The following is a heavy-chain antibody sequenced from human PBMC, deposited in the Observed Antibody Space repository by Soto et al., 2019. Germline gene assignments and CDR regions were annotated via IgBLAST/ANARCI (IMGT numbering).Heavy chain of an antibody. J-gene: IGHJ4*02. V-gene: IGHV4-34*01. D-gene: IGHD3-9*01. CDR1: GGSFTSYY. Sequence: QVPLKPWGAGLLKPSETLSLTCAVYGGSFTSYYWSWIRQPPGQGMEWIGEIHHSGITNYKPSLKSRVTISIDMSKNQFSLNLRSVTAAETGVYYCASILTGWQHLGYWGQGTPGTVSS. CDR3: ASILTGWQHLGY. CDR2: IHHSGIT.